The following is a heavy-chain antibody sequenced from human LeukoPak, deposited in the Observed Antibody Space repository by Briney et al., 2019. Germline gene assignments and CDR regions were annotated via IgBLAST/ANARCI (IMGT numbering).Heavy chain of an antibody. J-gene: IGHJ1*01. Sequence: GGSLRLSCSASGFTFSSYAMHWVRQAPGKGLEYVSAISSNGGSTYYADSVKGRFTISRDNSKNTLYLQMSSLRAEDTAVYYCAKDRSSIAARPGYHWGQGTLVTVSS. D-gene: IGHD6-6*01. V-gene: IGHV3-64D*06. CDR1: GFTFSSYA. CDR2: ISSNGGST. CDR3: AKDRSSIAARPGYH.